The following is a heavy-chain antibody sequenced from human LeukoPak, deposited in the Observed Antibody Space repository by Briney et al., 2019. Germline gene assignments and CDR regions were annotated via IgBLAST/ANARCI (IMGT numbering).Heavy chain of an antibody. CDR2: INSDGSSR. V-gene: IGHV3-74*01. J-gene: IGHJ4*02. D-gene: IGHD6-13*01. CDR3: ASASSHRIAAGGDY. CDR1: GFTFSNYW. Sequence: GGSLRLSCAASGFTFSNYWMHWVRQAPGKGLVWVSRINSDGSSRNYADSVKGRFTVSRDNAKNTLYLQMNSLRAEDTAVYYCASASSHRIAAGGDYWGQGTLVTVSS.